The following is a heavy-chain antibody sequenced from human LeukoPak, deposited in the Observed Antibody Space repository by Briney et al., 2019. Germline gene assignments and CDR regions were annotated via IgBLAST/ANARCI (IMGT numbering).Heavy chain of an antibody. J-gene: IGHJ4*02. D-gene: IGHD3-10*01. CDR3: VRDGSREWPIGY. CDR2: INHDGSEK. CDR1: GFTFSSKW. Sequence: GGSLRLSCAASGFTFSSKWMSWVRLAPGKGLEWVANINHDGSEKYYVDSVKGRFTISRDNAKNSLYLQMSSLRAEDTAVYYCVRDGSREWPIGYWGQGTLVTVSS. V-gene: IGHV3-7*01.